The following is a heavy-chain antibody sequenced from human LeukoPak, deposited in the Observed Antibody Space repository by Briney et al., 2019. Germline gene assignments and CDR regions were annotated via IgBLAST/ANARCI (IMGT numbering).Heavy chain of an antibody. Sequence: ASVKVSCKASGYTFSSYAISWVRQAPGQGLEWMGGIIPIFDTGNYAQKFQGRLTITADESTSTAYMELRSLRSDDTAVYYCAREYSSSWPPLDYWGQGTLVTVSS. CDR1: GYTFSSYA. D-gene: IGHD6-13*01. CDR2: IIPIFDTG. V-gene: IGHV1-69*13. CDR3: AREYSSSWPPLDY. J-gene: IGHJ4*02.